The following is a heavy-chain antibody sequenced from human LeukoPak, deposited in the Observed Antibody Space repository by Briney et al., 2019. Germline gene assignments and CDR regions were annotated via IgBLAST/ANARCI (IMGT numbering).Heavy chain of an antibody. V-gene: IGHV4-59*08. D-gene: IGHD5-18*01. J-gene: IGHJ4*02. Sequence: SETLSLTCTISGGSISTFYWSWIRQPPGKGLEWIGYIYYSGSTNYNPSLKSRVTISVDTSKNQFSLKLSSVTAADTAVYYCAAGYSYGPRLDYWGQGTLVTVSS. CDR1: GGSISTFY. CDR3: AAGYSYGPRLDY. CDR2: IYYSGST.